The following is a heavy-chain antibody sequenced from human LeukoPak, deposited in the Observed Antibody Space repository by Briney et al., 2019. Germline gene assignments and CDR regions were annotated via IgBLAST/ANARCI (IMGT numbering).Heavy chain of an antibody. Sequence: PSETLSLTCAVYGGSFSGYYWSWIRQPPGKGLEWIGEINHSGSTNYNPSLKSRVTISVDTSKNQFSLKLSSVTAADTAVYYCARAGYSYAVRYFDLWGRGTLVTVSS. J-gene: IGHJ2*01. CDR1: GGSFSGYY. D-gene: IGHD5-18*01. CDR3: ARAGYSYAVRYFDL. V-gene: IGHV4-34*01. CDR2: INHSGST.